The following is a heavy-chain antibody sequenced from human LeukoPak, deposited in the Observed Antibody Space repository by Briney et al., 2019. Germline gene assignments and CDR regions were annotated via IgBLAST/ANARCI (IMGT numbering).Heavy chain of an antibody. CDR2: IYYSGST. CDR1: GGSISSSY. V-gene: IGHV4-59*01. J-gene: IGHJ4*02. Sequence: SETLSLTCTVSGGSISSSYWSWIRQPPVKGLEWIGYIYYSGSTNYNPSLKSRVTISVDTSKNQFSLKLSSVSAADTAVYYCARGGSGWYPGGYYFDYWGQGTLVTVSS. CDR3: ARGGSGWYPGGYYFDY. D-gene: IGHD6-19*01.